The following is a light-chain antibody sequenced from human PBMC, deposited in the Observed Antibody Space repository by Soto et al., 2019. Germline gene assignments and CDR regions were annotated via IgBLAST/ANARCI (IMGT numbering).Light chain of an antibody. CDR2: GAS. V-gene: IGKV3-20*01. Sequence: EIVLTQSPGTLSLSPGKRATLSCRASQSVSSSSLAWYQHKAGQAPRLVMYGASNRATGIPDRFSGSESGTDFTLTISRLEPEDFAVYYCQQYGSSPQTFGQGTRWIS. CDR3: QQYGSSPQT. J-gene: IGKJ1*01. CDR1: QSVSSSS.